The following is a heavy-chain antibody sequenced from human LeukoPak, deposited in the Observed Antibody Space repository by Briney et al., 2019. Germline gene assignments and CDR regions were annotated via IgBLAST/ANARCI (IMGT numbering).Heavy chain of an antibody. D-gene: IGHD3-16*02. Sequence: VGSLRLSCAASGFTFSSYGMSWVRQAPGKGLEWVSAISGSGGSTYYADSVKGRFTISRDNSKNTLYLQMNSLRAEDTAVYYCAKEEFVWGSYRPIDYWGQGALVTVSS. CDR3: AKEEFVWGSYRPIDY. CDR1: GFTFSSYG. V-gene: IGHV3-23*01. J-gene: IGHJ4*02. CDR2: ISGSGGST.